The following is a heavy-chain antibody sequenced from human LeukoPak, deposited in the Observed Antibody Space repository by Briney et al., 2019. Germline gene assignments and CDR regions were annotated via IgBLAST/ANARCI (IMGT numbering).Heavy chain of an antibody. J-gene: IGHJ3*02. V-gene: IGHV4-59*08. CDR1: GGSISSYY. CDR2: IYYSGST. Sequence: SETLSLTCTVSGGSISSYYWSWIRQPPGKGLEWIGYIYYSGSTNYNPSLKSRVTISVDTSKNQSSLRLSSVTAADTAVYYCARHEGPGIAVAGTHRGAFDIWGQGTMVTVSS. CDR3: ARHEGPGIAVAGTHRGAFDI. D-gene: IGHD6-19*01.